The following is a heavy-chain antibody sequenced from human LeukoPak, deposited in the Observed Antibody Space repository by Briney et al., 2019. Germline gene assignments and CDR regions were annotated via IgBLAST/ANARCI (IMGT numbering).Heavy chain of an antibody. J-gene: IGHJ6*02. V-gene: IGHV3-30*18. CDR3: AKEERGYSYDWFYYYYGMDV. D-gene: IGHD5-18*01. Sequence: HTGRSLRLSCAASGFTFSSYGMHWVRQAPGKGLEWVAVISYDGSNKYYADSVKGRFTISRDNSKNTLYLQMNSLRAEDTAVYYCAKEERGYSYDWFYYYYGMDVWGQGTTVTVSS. CDR1: GFTFSSYG. CDR2: ISYDGSNK.